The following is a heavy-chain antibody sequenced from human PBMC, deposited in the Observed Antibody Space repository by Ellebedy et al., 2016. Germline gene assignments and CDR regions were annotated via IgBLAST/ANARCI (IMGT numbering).Heavy chain of an antibody. CDR2: ISYDGSNK. CDR3: AKVDTILAMGDGMDV. CDR1: GFTFSSYG. D-gene: IGHD3-3*01. V-gene: IGHV3-30*18. Sequence: GESLKISXAASGFTFSSYGMHWVRQAPGKGLEWVAVISYDGSNKYYADSVKGRFTISRDNSKNTLYLQMNSLRAEDTAVYYCAKVDTILAMGDGMDVWGQGTTVTVSS. J-gene: IGHJ6*02.